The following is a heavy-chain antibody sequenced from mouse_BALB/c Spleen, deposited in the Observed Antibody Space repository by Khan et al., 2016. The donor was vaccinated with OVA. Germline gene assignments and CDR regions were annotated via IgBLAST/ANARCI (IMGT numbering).Heavy chain of an antibody. Sequence: QVQLQQSGAELAKPGASVKMSCKASGYTFTSYWMHWVKQRPGQGLEWIGYINPSTGYTEYNQKFKDKATLTADKSSSTAYMQLSSLTSEDSAVYYCARSGYDGSFDYWGQGTTLTVSS. D-gene: IGHD2-2*01. V-gene: IGHV1-7*01. CDR2: INPSTGYT. CDR1: GYTFTSYW. CDR3: ARSGYDGSFDY. J-gene: IGHJ2*01.